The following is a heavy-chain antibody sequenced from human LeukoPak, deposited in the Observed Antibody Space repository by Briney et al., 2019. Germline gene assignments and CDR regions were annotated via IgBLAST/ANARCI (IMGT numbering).Heavy chain of an antibody. D-gene: IGHD3-10*01. V-gene: IGHV1-18*01. CDR1: GYTFNSYG. J-gene: IGHJ5*02. Sequence: ASVKVSCKASGYTFNSYGISWVRQAPGQGLEWMGWINAYNGNTNYAQNLQGRVTMTTDTSTSTAYIELRSLRSDDTAVYYCAKWKGVASRRFDPWGQGILVTVCS. CDR2: INAYNGNT. CDR3: AKWKGVASRRFDP.